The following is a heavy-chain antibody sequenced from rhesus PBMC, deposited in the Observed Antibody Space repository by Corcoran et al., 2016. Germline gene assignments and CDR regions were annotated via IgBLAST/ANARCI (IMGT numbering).Heavy chain of an antibody. Sequence: QVQLQESGPGLVKPSETLSLTCAVSGDSFSSYYWSWIRQPPGKGLEWIGETNGNSGNTTYTPSLKSRVTISKDASKNRCSLKLSSVTAADTAVYYCARGAAAAIHHWGQGVLVTVSS. V-gene: IGHV4-80*01. J-gene: IGHJ4*01. CDR1: GDSFSSYY. D-gene: IGHD6-43*01. CDR2: TNGNSGNT. CDR3: ARGAAAAIHH.